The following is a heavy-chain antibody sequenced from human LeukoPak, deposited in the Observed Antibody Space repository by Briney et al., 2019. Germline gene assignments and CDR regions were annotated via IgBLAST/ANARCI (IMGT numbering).Heavy chain of an antibody. D-gene: IGHD3-10*01. CDR1: GYSFTSYW. V-gene: IGHV5-51*01. CDR2: IYPGDSDT. J-gene: IGHJ4*02. Sequence: GESLKISCKGSGYSFTSYWIGWVRQMPGKGLEWMGIIYPGDSDTRYSPSFQGQVTISADKSISTAYLQWSSLKASDTAMYYCARHSLGSKGGGTIDYWGQGTLVTVSS. CDR3: ARHSLGSKGGGTIDY.